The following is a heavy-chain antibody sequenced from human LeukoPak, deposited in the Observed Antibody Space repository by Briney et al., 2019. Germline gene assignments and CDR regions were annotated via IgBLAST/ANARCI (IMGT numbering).Heavy chain of an antibody. V-gene: IGHV3-7*01. CDR3: AREWQGGIAAAGTRIEGDY. J-gene: IGHJ4*02. D-gene: IGHD6-13*01. Sequence: GGSLRLSCAVSGFSVSGYWMTWVRQAPGKGLEWAANIKQDGSEKNYVDSVKGRFTISRDNAENSLFLQMNSLRVEDTAVYYCAREWQGGIAAAGTRIEGDYWGQGILVAVSS. CDR1: GFSVSGYW. CDR2: IKQDGSEK.